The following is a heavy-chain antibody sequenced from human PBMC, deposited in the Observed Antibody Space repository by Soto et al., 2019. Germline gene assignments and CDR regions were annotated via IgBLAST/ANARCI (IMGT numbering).Heavy chain of an antibody. J-gene: IGHJ5*02. Sequence: QLRLVESGGGVVQPGRSLRLSRAASGFTFSSYGMHWVRQAPGKGLDWVALIWYDGSNECYADSVKGRFTISRDNSKNTLYLRMNSLRAEDTAVYYCARELGYCKGGNCYLDQWGQGTLVTVSS. D-gene: IGHD2-15*01. CDR3: ARELGYCKGGNCYLDQ. CDR2: IWYDGSNE. V-gene: IGHV3-33*04. CDR1: GFTFSSYG.